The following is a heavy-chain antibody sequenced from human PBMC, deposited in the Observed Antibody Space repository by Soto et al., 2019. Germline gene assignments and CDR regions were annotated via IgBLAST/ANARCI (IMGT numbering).Heavy chain of an antibody. Sequence: GASVKVSCKASGYTFTSYAMHWVRQAPGQRLEWMGWINAGNGNTKYSQKFQGRVTITRDTSASTAYMELSSLRSEDTAVYYCARDREQQLIPYYYYMDVWGKGTTVTVSS. CDR3: ARDREQQLIPYYYYMDV. CDR1: GYTFTSYA. J-gene: IGHJ6*03. V-gene: IGHV1-3*01. CDR2: INAGNGNT. D-gene: IGHD6-13*01.